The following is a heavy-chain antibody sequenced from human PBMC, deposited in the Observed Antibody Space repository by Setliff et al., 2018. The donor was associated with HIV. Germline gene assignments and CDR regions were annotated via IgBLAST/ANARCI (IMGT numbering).Heavy chain of an antibody. J-gene: IGHJ6*03. Sequence: SETLSLTCTVSGGSISSYYWNWIRQPPGKGLEWIGYIYYSGSTNYNPSLKSRVTISVDTSKNQFSLKVTSVTAADTAVYYCAREIQFSATTYYYYYMDDWGRGTTVTVSS. D-gene: IGHD5-18*01. V-gene: IGHV4-59*12. CDR3: AREIQFSATTYYYYYMDD. CDR2: IYYSGST. CDR1: GGSISSYY.